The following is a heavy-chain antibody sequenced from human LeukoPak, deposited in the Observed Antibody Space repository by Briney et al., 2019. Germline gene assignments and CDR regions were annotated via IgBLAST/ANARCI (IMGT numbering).Heavy chain of an antibody. CDR1: GFTFSTFSSYS. Sequence: GGSLRLSCAASGFTFSTFSSYSMNWVRQAPGKGLEWLSFISRDGTATHYADCVKGRFTISRDNAKNSLYLQMNSLRAEDTAVYYCATDPDGDYDFDFWGQGTLVTVSS. J-gene: IGHJ4*02. CDR3: ATDPDGDYDFDF. V-gene: IGHV3-48*01. CDR2: ISRDGTAT. D-gene: IGHD4-17*01.